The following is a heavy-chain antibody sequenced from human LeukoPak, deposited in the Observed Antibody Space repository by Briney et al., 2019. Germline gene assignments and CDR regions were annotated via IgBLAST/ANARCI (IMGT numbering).Heavy chain of an antibody. CDR2: INPNSGGT. D-gene: IGHD6-19*01. Sequence: ASVKVSCNASGYTFTGYYMHWVRHAPGQGLEWMGWINPNSGGTNYAQKFQGRVTITRDTSISTAYMELSRLRSDDTAVYYCASLVTGYSSGWYISREHNWFAPWGQGTLVTISS. J-gene: IGHJ5*02. CDR3: ASLVTGYSSGWYISREHNWFAP. CDR1: GYTFTGYY. V-gene: IGHV1-2*02.